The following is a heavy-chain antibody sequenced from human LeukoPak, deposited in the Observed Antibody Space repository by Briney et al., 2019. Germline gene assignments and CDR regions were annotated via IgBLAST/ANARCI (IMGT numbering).Heavy chain of an antibody. CDR2: ISWNSGSI. CDR3: AKAGVRDSSGWYYFDY. D-gene: IGHD6-19*01. V-gene: IGHV3-9*03. J-gene: IGHJ4*02. CDR1: GFTFDDYA. Sequence: GRSLTLSCAASGFTFDDYATPWVRPAPGKGLEWVSGISWNSGSIGYADSVKGRFTISRDNAKNSLYLQMNSLRAEDMALYYCAKAGVRDSSGWYYFDYWGQGTLVTVSS.